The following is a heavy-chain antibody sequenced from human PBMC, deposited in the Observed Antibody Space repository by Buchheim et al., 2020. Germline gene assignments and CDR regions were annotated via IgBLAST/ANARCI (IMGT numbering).Heavy chain of an antibody. V-gene: IGHV3-48*01. Sequence: ELQLVESGGGLVQPGGSLRLSCAASEFTFSSYSMNWFRQAPGRGLGWVSNIIIISSTIYYADSVKVRFPIPRDNAKNSLYLQMNSLRAEDTAVYYCARRPGSSWYGYYYYYMDVWGKGTT. D-gene: IGHD6-13*01. CDR2: IIIISSTI. J-gene: IGHJ6*03. CDR3: ARRPGSSWYGYYYYYMDV. CDR1: EFTFSSYS.